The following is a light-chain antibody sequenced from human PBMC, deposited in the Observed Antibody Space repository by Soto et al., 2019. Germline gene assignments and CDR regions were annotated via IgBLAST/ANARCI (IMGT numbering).Light chain of an antibody. CDR2: DAS. V-gene: IGKV3-11*01. CDR3: QQRSNWIT. CDR1: QSVSSY. J-gene: IGKJ5*01. Sequence: EIVLTQSPATLSLSPGERATLSCRASQSVSSYLAWYQQKTGQAPRLLIYDASNRATGIPARFNGSGSGTDFTLTISSLEPEGFAVYYCQQRSNWITFGQGTRLEIK.